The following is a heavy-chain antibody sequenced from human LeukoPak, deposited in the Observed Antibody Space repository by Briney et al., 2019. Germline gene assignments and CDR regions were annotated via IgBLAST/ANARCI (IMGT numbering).Heavy chain of an antibody. V-gene: IGHV3-7*01. D-gene: IGHD6-19*01. CDR1: GFTFSGYW. J-gene: IGHJ4*02. Sequence: GGSLRLSCAASGFTFSGYWMSWVRQAPRKGLEWVANIKQDGSEKYYVDSVKGRFTISRDNAKNSVYLQMNSLRAEDTAVYYCARARIDSSGWYYYFDYWGQGTLVTVSS. CDR3: ARARIDSSGWYYYFDY. CDR2: IKQDGSEK.